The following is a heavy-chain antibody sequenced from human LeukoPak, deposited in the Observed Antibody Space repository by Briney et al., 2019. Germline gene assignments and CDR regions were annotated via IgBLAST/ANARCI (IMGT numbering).Heavy chain of an antibody. Sequence: GGSLRLSCAASGFTFRNYAMHWVRQAPGKGLEWVAVISSDGSNKYYADSVKGRFTISRDNSNNTLYLLMNSLRPEDTAVYYRVRDRIVVATSNWFDPWGQGTLVTVSS. V-gene: IGHV3-30*04. CDR2: ISSDGSNK. D-gene: IGHD2-21*01. CDR1: GFTFRNYA. J-gene: IGHJ5*02. CDR3: VRDRIVVATSNWFDP.